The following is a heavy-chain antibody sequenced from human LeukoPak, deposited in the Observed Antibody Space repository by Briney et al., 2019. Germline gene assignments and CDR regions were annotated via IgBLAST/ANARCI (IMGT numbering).Heavy chain of an antibody. CDR1: GFTFSSHW. D-gene: IGHD2-15*01. J-gene: IGHJ4*02. Sequence: PGGSLRLSCAASGFTFSSHWMHWVRQAPGKGLVWISRIVNDGSGTTYVDSVKGRFTTSRDNAKNTLFLQMSSLRAEDTAVYYCVRDSPHSGFNIDFDYWGQGTLVTVSS. CDR3: VRDSPHSGFNIDFDY. V-gene: IGHV3-74*01. CDR2: IVNDGSGT.